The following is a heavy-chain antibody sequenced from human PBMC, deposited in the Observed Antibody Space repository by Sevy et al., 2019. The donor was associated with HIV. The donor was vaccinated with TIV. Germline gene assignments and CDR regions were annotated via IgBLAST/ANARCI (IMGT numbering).Heavy chain of an antibody. CDR1: GFTFRNFW. J-gene: IGHJ6*02. CDR3: AREGGYDSSYYYYGMDV. CDR2: IRKDGSEK. D-gene: IGHD5-12*01. Sequence: GGSLRLSCAVSGFTFRNFWMSWVRQAPGKGLEWVANIRKDGSEKYYVDSVRGRFTISRDNAKNSLFLQLNSLRADDTDVYYCAREGGYDSSYYYYGMDVWGQGTTVTVSS. V-gene: IGHV3-7*01.